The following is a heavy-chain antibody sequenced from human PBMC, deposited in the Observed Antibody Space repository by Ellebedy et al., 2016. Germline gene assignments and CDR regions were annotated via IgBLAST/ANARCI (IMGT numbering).Heavy chain of an antibody. J-gene: IGHJ4*02. D-gene: IGHD5-18*01. CDR2: ISYDGSNK. CDR1: GFTFSSYA. V-gene: IGHV3-30-3*01. Sequence: GESLKISCAASGFTFSSYAMHWVRQAPGKGLEWVAVISYDGSNKYYADSVKGRFTISRDNSKNTLYLQMNSLRAEDTVVYYCAREGPTWIQQWGFDYWGQGTLVTVSS. CDR3: AREGPTWIQQWGFDY.